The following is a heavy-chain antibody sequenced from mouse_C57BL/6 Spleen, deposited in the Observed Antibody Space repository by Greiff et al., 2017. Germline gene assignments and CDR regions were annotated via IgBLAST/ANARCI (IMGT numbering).Heavy chain of an antibody. CDR3: ARWNDYDGTWFAY. CDR1: GYTFTSYW. D-gene: IGHD2-4*01. V-gene: IGHV1-72*01. CDR2: IDPNSGGT. J-gene: IGHJ3*01. Sequence: QVQLKQPGAELVKPGASVKLSCKASGYTFTSYWMHWVKQRPGRGLEWIGRIDPNSGGTKYNEKFKSKATLTVDKPSSTAYMQLSSLTSEDSAVYYCARWNDYDGTWFAYWGQGTLVTVSA.